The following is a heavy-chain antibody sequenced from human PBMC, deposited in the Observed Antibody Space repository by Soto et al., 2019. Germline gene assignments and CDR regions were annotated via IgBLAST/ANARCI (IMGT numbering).Heavy chain of an antibody. CDR2: VNYGGST. V-gene: IGHV4-34*01. CDR1: GGSFSGYF. D-gene: IGHD6-13*01. CDR3: VRGGLSGSSWYYFDF. Sequence: QVQLHQWGAGLLKPSETLSLTCAVSGGSFSGYFWGWIRQPPGKGLEWIGEVNYGGSTNYTPSLKGLLTMGVDTYQNQGSLRLTSVTAADTAVYFCVRGGLSGSSWYYFDFWGQGSLVAVSS. J-gene: IGHJ4*02.